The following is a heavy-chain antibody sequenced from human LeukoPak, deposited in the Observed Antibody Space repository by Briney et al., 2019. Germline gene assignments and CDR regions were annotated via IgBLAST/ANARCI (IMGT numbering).Heavy chain of an antibody. CDR3: ARGRTFDN. CDR2: IYDRGST. J-gene: IGHJ4*02. Sequence: SSETLSLTCTVSGGSISSYYWSWIRQPPGKGLEWIGNIYDRGSTKYNPSLKSRVTISVDTSKNQFSLRLSSVTAADTAVYYCARGRTFDNWGQGTLVTVSS. V-gene: IGHV4-59*01. CDR1: GGSISSYY.